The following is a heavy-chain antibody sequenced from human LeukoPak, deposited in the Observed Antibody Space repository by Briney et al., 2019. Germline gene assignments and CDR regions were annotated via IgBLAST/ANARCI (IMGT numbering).Heavy chain of an antibody. CDR3: ARLGLRYFDFDY. J-gene: IGHJ4*02. V-gene: IGHV4-59*10. CDR1: GGSISSYY. D-gene: IGHD3-9*01. Sequence: PSETLSLTCAVYGGSISSYYWSWIRQPAGKGLEWIGRIYTSGSTNYNPSLKSRVTMSVDTSKNQFSLKLSSVTAADTAVYYCARLGLRYFDFDYWGQGTLVTVSS. CDR2: IYTSGST.